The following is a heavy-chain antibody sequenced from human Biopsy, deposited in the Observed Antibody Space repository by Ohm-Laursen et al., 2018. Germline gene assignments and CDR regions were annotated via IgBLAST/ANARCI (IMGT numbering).Heavy chain of an antibody. J-gene: IGHJ5*02. CDR2: IYNSETT. Sequence: SETLSLTWPVSGDSISTSTTYYWAWLRQPPGKGLEWIGSIYNSETTFYNPSLKSRVAISVDTSTNQFSLKVSSVTAADTALYYCARHPTGFWFDPWGHGTLVTVSS. CDR1: GDSISTSTTYY. V-gene: IGHV4-39*01. CDR3: ARHPTGFWFDP.